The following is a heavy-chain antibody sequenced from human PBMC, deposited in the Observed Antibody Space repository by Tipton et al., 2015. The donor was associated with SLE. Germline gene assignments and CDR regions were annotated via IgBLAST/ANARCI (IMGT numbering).Heavy chain of an antibody. V-gene: IGHV4-59*11. Sequence: TLSLTCTVSGGSISSHYWSWIRQPPGKGLEWIGYIYYSGSTNYNPSLKSRVTISVDTSKNQFSLKLSSVTAADTAVYYCARSEEIFGVVIYYYYGMDVWGQGTTVTVSS. J-gene: IGHJ6*02. CDR3: ARSEEIFGVVIYYYYGMDV. D-gene: IGHD3-3*01. CDR1: GGSISSHY. CDR2: IYYSGST.